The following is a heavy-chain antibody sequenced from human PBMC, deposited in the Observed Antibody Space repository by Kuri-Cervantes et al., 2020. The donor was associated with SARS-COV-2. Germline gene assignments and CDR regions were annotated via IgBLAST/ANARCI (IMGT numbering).Heavy chain of an antibody. CDR1: GGTFSSYA. CDR2: IIPTFGTA. J-gene: IGHJ6*02. Sequence: SVKVSCKASGGTFSSYAISWVRQAPGQGLEWMGGIIPTFGTANYAQKFQGRVTITADESTSTAYMELSSLRSEDTAVYYCARVGGNNYGPADYLGMDVWGQGTTVTVSS. V-gene: IGHV1-69*13. CDR3: ARVGGNNYGPADYLGMDV. D-gene: IGHD5-18*01.